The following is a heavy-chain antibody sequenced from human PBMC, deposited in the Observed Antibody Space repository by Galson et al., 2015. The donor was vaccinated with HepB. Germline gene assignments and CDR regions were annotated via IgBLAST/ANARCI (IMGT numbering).Heavy chain of an antibody. Sequence: SVKVSCKASGYTFTSYAVHWVRQAPGQGLEWMGWINAGNGNTRYSQKFQGRVTITRDTSASTAYMELSSLRSEDTTVYYCARRGDGYILDYWGQGTLVTVSS. V-gene: IGHV1-3*01. CDR3: ARRGDGYILDY. J-gene: IGHJ4*02. CDR1: GYTFTSYA. D-gene: IGHD5-24*01. CDR2: INAGNGNT.